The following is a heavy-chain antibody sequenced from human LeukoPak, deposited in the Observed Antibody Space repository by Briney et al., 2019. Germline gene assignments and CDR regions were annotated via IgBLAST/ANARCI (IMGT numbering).Heavy chain of an antibody. V-gene: IGHV4-39*01. D-gene: IGHD3-9*01. Sequence: PSETLSLTCTVSGDSISSYYWGWIRQPPGKGLEWIGSIYYSGSTYYNPSLKSRVTISVDTSKNQFSLKLSSVTAADTAVYYCASRSSYYDILTGGYYFDYWGQGTLVTVSS. CDR3: ASRSSYYDILTGGYYFDY. CDR1: GDSISSYY. CDR2: IYYSGST. J-gene: IGHJ4*02.